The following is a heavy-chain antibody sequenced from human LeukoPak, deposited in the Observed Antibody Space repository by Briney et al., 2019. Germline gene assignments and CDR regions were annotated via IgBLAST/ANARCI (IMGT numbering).Heavy chain of an antibody. Sequence: GGSLRLSRAASGFTFSSYWMSWVRQAPGKGLEWVANIKQDGSEKYYVDSVKGRFTISRDNAKNSLYLQMNSLGAEDTAVYYCARDPPNYDSSGYYFSGWGQGTLVTVSS. CDR1: GFTFSSYW. D-gene: IGHD3-22*01. CDR2: IKQDGSEK. CDR3: ARDPPNYDSSGYYFSG. V-gene: IGHV3-7*01. J-gene: IGHJ4*02.